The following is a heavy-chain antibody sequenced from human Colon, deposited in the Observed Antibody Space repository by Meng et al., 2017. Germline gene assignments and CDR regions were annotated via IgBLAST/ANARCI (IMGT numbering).Heavy chain of an antibody. J-gene: IGHJ6*02. Sequence: GESLKISCAASGFTFSSYEMNWVRQAPGKGLEWVSYISSSGSTIYYADSVKGRFTISRDNAKNSLYLQMNSLRAEDTAVYYCARARSTYYYYGRDVWGQGTTVTVSS. CDR1: GFTFSSYE. CDR3: ARARSTYYYYGRDV. V-gene: IGHV3-48*03. D-gene: IGHD1-26*01. CDR2: ISSSGSTI.